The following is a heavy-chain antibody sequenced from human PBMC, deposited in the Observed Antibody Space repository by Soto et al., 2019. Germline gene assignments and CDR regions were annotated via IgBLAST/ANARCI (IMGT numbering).Heavy chain of an antibody. CDR1: GGTFSSFA. CDR2: IIPIYGSP. CDR3: AKDRAKTMVRGVIGWFGP. J-gene: IGHJ5*02. D-gene: IGHD3-10*01. V-gene: IGHV1-69*01. Sequence: QVQLVQSGAEVKKPGSSVKVSCKASGGTFSSFAISWVRQAPGQGLEWMGGIIPIYGSPNYAQKFQGRLTITADASTNIVYMELTDLTSEDTAVYFCAKDRAKTMVRGVIGWFGPWGQGTLVTISS.